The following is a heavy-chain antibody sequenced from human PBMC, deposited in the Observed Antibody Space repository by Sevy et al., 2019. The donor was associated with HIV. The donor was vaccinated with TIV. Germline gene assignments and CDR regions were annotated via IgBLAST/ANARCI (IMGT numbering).Heavy chain of an antibody. CDR1: GFTFSDYY. J-gene: IGHJ6*03. V-gene: IGHV3-11*06. D-gene: IGHD7-27*01. CDR3: ARRGEGNYYYYMDV. Sequence: GGSLRLSCAASGFTFSDYYMSWIRQAPGKGLEWVSYISSSSSYTNYADSVKGRFTISRDNAKNSLYLQMNSLRAKDTAVYYCARRGEGNYYYYMDVWGKGTTVTVSS. CDR2: ISSSSSYT.